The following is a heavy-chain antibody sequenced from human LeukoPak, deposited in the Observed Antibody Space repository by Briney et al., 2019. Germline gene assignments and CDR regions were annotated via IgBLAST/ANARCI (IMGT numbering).Heavy chain of an antibody. J-gene: IGHJ4*02. V-gene: IGHV3-23*01. CDR2: INGGGSNT. Sequence: PGGSLRLSCAASGFTFSSYAMSWVRQAPGKGLQWVSSINGGGSNTYFADTVKGRFTISRDNSKNTVYLQMNSLRAEDMAVYYCTKDRGAFGELLSISDYWGQGTLVTVAS. CDR1: GFTFSSYA. CDR3: TKDRGAFGELLSISDY. D-gene: IGHD3-10*01.